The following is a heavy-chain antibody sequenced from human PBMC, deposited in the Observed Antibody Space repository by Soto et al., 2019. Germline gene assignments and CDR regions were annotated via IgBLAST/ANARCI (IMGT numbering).Heavy chain of an antibody. CDR3: AGLGDSGWTFPFDY. CDR1: GGSVSSGSYY. V-gene: IGHV4-61*01. J-gene: IGHJ4*02. Sequence: PSETLSLTCTVSGGSVSSGSYYWSWIRQPPGKGLEWIGYIYYSGSTNYNPSLKSRVTISVDTSKNQFSLKLSSVTAADTAVYYCAGLGDSGWTFPFDYWGQGTLVTVSS. CDR2: IYYSGST. D-gene: IGHD6-19*01.